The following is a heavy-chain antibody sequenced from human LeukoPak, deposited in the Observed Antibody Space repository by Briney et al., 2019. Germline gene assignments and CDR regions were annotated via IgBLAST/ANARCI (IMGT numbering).Heavy chain of an antibody. CDR1: GFSLSTSGVG. D-gene: IGHD6-13*01. CDR2: IYWNDDK. V-gene: IGHV2-5*01. CDR3: ARIRIAAAGYPNYFDY. J-gene: IGHJ4*02. Sequence: SGPTLVNPTQTPTLTCTFSGFSLSTSGVGVGWIRQPPGKALEWLALIYWNDDKRYGPSLKSRLTITKDTSKNQVVLTMTNMDPVDTATYYCARIRIAAAGYPNYFDYWGQGTLVTVSS.